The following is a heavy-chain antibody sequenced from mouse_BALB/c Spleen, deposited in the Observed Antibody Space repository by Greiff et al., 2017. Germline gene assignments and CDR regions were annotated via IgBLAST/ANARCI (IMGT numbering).Heavy chain of an antibody. CDR3: AREGNYYAMDY. CDR2: IDPANGNT. Sequence: EVQLVESGAELVKPGASVKLSCTASGFNITDTYMHWVKQRPEQGLEWIGRIDPANGNTKYDPKFQGKATITADTSSNTAYLQLSSLTSEDTAVYYCAREGNYYAMDYWGQGTSVTVSS. D-gene: IGHD2-1*01. J-gene: IGHJ4*01. V-gene: IGHV14-3*02. CDR1: GFNITDTY.